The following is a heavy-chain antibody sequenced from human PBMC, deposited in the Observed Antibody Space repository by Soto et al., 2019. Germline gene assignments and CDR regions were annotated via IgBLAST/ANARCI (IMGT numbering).Heavy chain of an antibody. D-gene: IGHD2-8*02. CDR2: IYHSGST. CDR1: GGSISSSNW. V-gene: IGHV4-4*02. Sequence: SETLSLTCAVSGGSISSSNWWSWVRQPPGKGLGWIGEIYHSGSTNYNPSLKSRVTISVDKSKNQFSLKLSSVTAADTAVYYCASVGLVLGAFDIWGQGTMVTVSS. CDR3: ASVGLVLGAFDI. J-gene: IGHJ3*02.